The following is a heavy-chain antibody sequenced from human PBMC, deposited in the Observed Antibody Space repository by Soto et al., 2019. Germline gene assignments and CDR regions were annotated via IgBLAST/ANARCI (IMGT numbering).Heavy chain of an antibody. CDR2: ITPVSGSA. V-gene: IGHV1-69*13. CDR1: GGSIRNYA. J-gene: IGHJ6*02. CDR3: AKDLSTSGFHYGMDV. Sequence: SVKVSCKASGGSIRNYAVSWVRQAPGQGLEWMGGITPVSGSAQYAQKFQDRVTITADGSTGTVYMELSSLRSEDTAVYYCAKDLSTSGFHYGMDVWGQGTTVTVS.